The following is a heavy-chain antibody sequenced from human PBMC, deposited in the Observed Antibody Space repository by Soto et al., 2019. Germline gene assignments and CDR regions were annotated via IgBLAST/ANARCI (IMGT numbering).Heavy chain of an antibody. CDR1: GFTFSSYA. D-gene: IGHD1-26*01. CDR2: ISYDGSNK. CDR3: ARDTDYSGSYRLLPYFDY. Sequence: HPGGSLRLSCAASGFTFSSYAMHWVRQAPGKGLEWVAVISYDGSNKYYADSVKGRFTISRDNSKNTLYLQMNSLRAEDTAVYYCARDTDYSGSYRLLPYFDYWGQGTLVTVSS. V-gene: IGHV3-30-3*01. J-gene: IGHJ4*02.